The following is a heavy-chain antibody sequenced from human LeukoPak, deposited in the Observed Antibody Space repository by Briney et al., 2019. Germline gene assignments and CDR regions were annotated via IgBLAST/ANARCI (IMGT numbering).Heavy chain of an antibody. V-gene: IGHV3-23*01. Sequence: GGSLRLSCAASGFTFSSYAMSWVRQAPGKGLEWVSAISGSGGSTYYADSVKGRFTISRDDSKNTLYLQMNSLRAEDTAVYYCAKRIVVVPAASPWGQGTLVTVSS. CDR3: AKRIVVVPAASP. CDR1: GFTFSSYA. D-gene: IGHD2-2*01. J-gene: IGHJ4*02. CDR2: ISGSGGST.